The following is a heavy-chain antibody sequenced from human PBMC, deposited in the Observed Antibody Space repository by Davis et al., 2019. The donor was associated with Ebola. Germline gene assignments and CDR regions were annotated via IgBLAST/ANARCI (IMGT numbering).Heavy chain of an antibody. CDR3: VHRFLTTTIDYGMDV. D-gene: IGHD3-9*01. CDR1: GFSLSTRGVG. CDR2: IYWDDDK. J-gene: IGHJ6*02. Sequence: SGPTLVKPTQTLTLTCTFSGFSLSTRGVGVGWIRQPPGKALEWLALIYWDDDKRYSPSLKSRLTITKDTSKNQVVLTMTHMDPVDTATYYCVHRFLTTTIDYGMDVWGQGTTVTVSS. V-gene: IGHV2-5*02.